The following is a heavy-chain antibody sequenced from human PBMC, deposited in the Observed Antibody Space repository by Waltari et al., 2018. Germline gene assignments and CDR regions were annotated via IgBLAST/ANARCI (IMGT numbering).Heavy chain of an antibody. Sequence: QVQLVQSGAEVKKPGASVKVSCKASGYTFTSYDINWVRQDTGQGLEWMGWMNPNSGNTGYAQKFQGRVTMTRNTSISTAYMELSSLRSEDTAVYYCARGVWTPGGNWFDPWGQGTLVTVSS. CDR2: MNPNSGNT. D-gene: IGHD2-21*01. CDR1: GYTFTSYD. CDR3: ARGVWTPGGNWFDP. V-gene: IGHV1-8*01. J-gene: IGHJ5*02.